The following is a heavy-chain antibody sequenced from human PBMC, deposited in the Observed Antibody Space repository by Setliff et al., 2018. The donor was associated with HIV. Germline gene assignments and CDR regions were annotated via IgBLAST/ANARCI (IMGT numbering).Heavy chain of an antibody. CDR1: GFTLSSYE. Sequence: GGSLRLSCAASGFTLSSYEMNWVRQAPGKGLEWVPYISSSGSTIYYADSVEGRFTISRDNAKNSLYLQMNSLRAEDTAVYYCARDDSNYRQHGMDVWGQGTTVTVSS. J-gene: IGHJ6*02. CDR2: ISSSGSTI. V-gene: IGHV3-48*03. CDR3: ARDDSNYRQHGMDV. D-gene: IGHD4-4*01.